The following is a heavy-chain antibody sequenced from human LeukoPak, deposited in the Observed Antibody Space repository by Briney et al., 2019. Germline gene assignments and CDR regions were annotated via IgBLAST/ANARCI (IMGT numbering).Heavy chain of an antibody. D-gene: IGHD5-12*01. CDR3: ARDGYSGYGDFDY. CDR1: GYTFTTYG. Sequence: GASVKVSCKASGYTFTTYGISWVSQAPGHGLEWRGWISAYTGNTNYAQKLQGRVTMTTDTSTSTAYMELRSLRSDDTAVYYCARDGYSGYGDFDYWGQGTLVIVSS. J-gene: IGHJ4*02. V-gene: IGHV1-18*01. CDR2: ISAYTGNT.